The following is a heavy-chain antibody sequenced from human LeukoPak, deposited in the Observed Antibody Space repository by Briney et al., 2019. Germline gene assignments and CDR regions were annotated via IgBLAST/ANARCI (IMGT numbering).Heavy chain of an antibody. V-gene: IGHV4-39*01. CDR3: ARHRCLYGAYV. D-gene: IGHD5-12*01. J-gene: IGHJ4*02. CDR1: GGSISNSGYY. CDR2: IYYGGNT. Sequence: SETLSLTCTVSGGSISNSGYYWAWIRQPPGTGLEWIVSIYYGGNTYYNPSLKSRVTISVDASKNQFSLRLNSVTAADTAVYFCARHRCLYGAYVWGQGTLVTVSS.